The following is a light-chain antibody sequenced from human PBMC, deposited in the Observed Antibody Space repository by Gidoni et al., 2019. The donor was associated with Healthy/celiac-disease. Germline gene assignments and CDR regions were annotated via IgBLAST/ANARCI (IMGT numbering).Light chain of an antibody. V-gene: IGLV2-14*03. Sequence: QSALTQPASVSASPGQSITISCTGTSSDVGGYDYVSWYQQHPGKAPKLMIYDVSNRPSGVSNRCSGSKSGNTASLTISGLQAEDEADYYCSSYTSSSTPLVFGTGTKVTVL. J-gene: IGLJ1*01. CDR2: DVS. CDR3: SSYTSSSTPLV. CDR1: SSDVGGYDY.